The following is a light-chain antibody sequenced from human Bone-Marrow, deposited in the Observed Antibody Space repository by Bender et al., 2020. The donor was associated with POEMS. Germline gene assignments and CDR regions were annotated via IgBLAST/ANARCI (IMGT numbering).Light chain of an antibody. Sequence: QSALTQPASVSGSPGQSITISCTATSSDFGGYNYVSWHQHHSGRAPKLLIYGVTHRPSGVSNRFSGSNSGNTASLTISGLQTDGEADYYCSTYTPSNTLLCGGGTKLTVL. V-gene: IGLV2-14*01. CDR3: STYTPSNTLL. J-gene: IGLJ2*01. CDR2: GVT. CDR1: SSDFGGYNY.